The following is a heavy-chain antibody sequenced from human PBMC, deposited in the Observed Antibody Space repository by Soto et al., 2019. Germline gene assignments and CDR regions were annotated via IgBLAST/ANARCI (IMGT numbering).Heavy chain of an antibody. Sequence: QVQLVESGGGVVQPRRSLRLSCAASGFTFSSYAMHWVRQAPGKGLEWVAAVSSDGNNDYYADSVRGRFTISRDNSKNTFYLQMNSLRAEDTAVYHCARALAVAGSGPDNWGQGTLVTVSS. V-gene: IGHV3-30-3*01. CDR2: VSSDGNND. D-gene: IGHD6-19*01. J-gene: IGHJ4*02. CDR1: GFTFSSYA. CDR3: ARALAVAGSGPDN.